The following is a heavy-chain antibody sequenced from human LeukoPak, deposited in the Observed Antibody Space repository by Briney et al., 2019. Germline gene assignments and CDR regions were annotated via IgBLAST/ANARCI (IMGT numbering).Heavy chain of an antibody. J-gene: IGHJ4*02. CDR3: ARVPPSYHDFWSGYYPFDY. D-gene: IGHD3-3*01. CDR1: GGTFSSYA. V-gene: IGHV1-69*13. CDR2: IIPIFGTA. Sequence: EASVKVSCKASGGTFSSYAISWVRQAPGQGLEWMGGIIPIFGTANYAQKFQGRVTITADESTSTAYMELRSLRSDDTAVYYCARVPPSYHDFWSGYYPFDYWGQGTLVTVSS.